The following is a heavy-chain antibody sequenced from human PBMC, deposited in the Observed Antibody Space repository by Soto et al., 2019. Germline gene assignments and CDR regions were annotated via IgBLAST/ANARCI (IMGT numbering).Heavy chain of an antibody. J-gene: IGHJ4*02. V-gene: IGHV4-31*03. CDR2: IIYTGTA. Sequence: PSETLSLTCTVSGGSISSGDYYWGWIRQHSGKGLEWIGHIIYTGTAYYKPSLQSRVTISLDTSKSQFSLKVNSVNVADTAVYYCAGLQMAGIPEEAGYFEYWGQGALVTVSS. D-gene: IGHD6-19*01. CDR3: AGLQMAGIPEEAGYFEY. CDR1: GGSISSGDYY.